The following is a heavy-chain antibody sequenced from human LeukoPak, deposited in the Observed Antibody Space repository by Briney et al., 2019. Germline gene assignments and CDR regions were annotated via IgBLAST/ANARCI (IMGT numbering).Heavy chain of an antibody. J-gene: IGHJ4*02. CDR1: GYTFTSYG. V-gene: IGHV1-18*01. CDR2: ISAYNGNT. D-gene: IGHD1-26*01. Sequence: GASVKVSCKASGYTFTSYGISWVRQAPGQGLEWMGWISAYNGNTNYAQKLQGRVTMTTDTSTSTAYMELRSLRSDDTAVYYCACIVVATTKRGSVYFDYWGQGTLVTVSS. CDR3: ACIVVATTKRGSVYFDY.